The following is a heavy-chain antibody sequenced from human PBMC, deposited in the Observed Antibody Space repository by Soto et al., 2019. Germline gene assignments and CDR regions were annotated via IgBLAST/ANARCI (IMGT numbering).Heavy chain of an antibody. J-gene: IGHJ4*02. V-gene: IGHV4-31*03. D-gene: IGHD2-2*01. CDR3: ARADVKRGRTYYSSNGCVYYFGS. CDR1: GGSISSDSFY. CDR2: IYHTGNA. Sequence: QVQLQESGPGLVKPSQTLSLTCTVSGGSISSDSFYRNWIRQLPGEGLEWIGYIYHTGNAYYNPSLKNRVTMSLDTSKNPFSLNLSSVTAADTAVYSCARADVKRGRTYYSSNGCVYYFGSWGQGTLVTVSS.